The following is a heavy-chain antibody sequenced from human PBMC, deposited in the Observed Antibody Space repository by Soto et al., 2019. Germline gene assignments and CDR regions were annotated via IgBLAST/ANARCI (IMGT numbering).Heavy chain of an antibody. Sequence: GGSLRLSCVASGLTVSHNYMAWVRQAPEMGLEWVSILYTEGTTYYADSVKGRFTISRDSSKNTLFLQMDSLRAEDTAVYYCVRPRPSGENYGMDVWGQGNTVTVSS. J-gene: IGHJ6*02. V-gene: IGHV3-53*01. CDR2: LYTEGTT. CDR1: GLTVSHNY. CDR3: VRPRPSGENYGMDV. D-gene: IGHD3-16*01.